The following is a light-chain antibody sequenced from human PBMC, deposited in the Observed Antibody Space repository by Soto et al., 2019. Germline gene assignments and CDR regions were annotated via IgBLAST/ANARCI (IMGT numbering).Light chain of an antibody. Sequence: DTVLTQSPGTLSLTSGERATLSCRASQSISGTYLAWYQQKPGQSPRLLIYSASTRAPGIPDRFSGSGSGTHFTLTISRLEPEDFAVYYCQHYGSSPSTFGRGTKVEIK. J-gene: IGKJ1*01. V-gene: IGKV3-20*01. CDR3: QHYGSSPST. CDR1: QSISGTY. CDR2: SAS.